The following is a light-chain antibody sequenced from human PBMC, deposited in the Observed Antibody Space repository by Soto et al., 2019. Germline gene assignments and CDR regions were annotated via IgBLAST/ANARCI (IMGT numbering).Light chain of an antibody. Sequence: DIQMTQSPSTLSASVGDRVTITCRASQSINNWLAWYQQKPRKAPKLLIYKASSLESGVPSRFSGSGSGTEFTLTISSLQPDDFATYYCQQYNSHSYTFGQGTKLEIK. J-gene: IGKJ2*01. CDR1: QSINNW. CDR3: QQYNSHSYT. CDR2: KAS. V-gene: IGKV1-5*03.